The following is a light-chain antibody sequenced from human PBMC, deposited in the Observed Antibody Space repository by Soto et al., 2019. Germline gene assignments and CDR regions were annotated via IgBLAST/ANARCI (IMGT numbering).Light chain of an antibody. J-gene: IGKJ1*01. V-gene: IGKV3-20*01. CDR1: QSVSGSY. Sequence: EIVLTQSPGTLSLSPGEIATLSFSASQSVSGSYLAWYQQKPGQAPRLLIYGASTRATGIPARFSGSGSGTEFTLTISSLQSEDFAVYYCQQFRNWPWTFGQGTKVDIK. CDR3: QQFRNWPWT. CDR2: GAS.